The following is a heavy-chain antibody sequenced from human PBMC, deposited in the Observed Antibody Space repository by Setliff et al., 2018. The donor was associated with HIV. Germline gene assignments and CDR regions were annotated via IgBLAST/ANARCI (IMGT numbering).Heavy chain of an antibody. V-gene: IGHV1-69*13. D-gene: IGHD1-26*01. J-gene: IGHJ3*01. Sequence: VASVKVSCKTSRGTFSSFALSWVRQAPGQGLEWMGGIIPTFGTSNYAQKFQGRVTITADESMTTAYMELSGLKYEDTAVYYCARDHNSGTLHAFDLWGQGTKVTVSS. CDR2: IIPTFGTS. CDR1: RGTFSSFA. CDR3: ARDHNSGTLHAFDL.